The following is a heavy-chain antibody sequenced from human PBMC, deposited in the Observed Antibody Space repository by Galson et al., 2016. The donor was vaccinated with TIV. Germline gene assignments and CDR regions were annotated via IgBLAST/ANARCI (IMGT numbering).Heavy chain of an antibody. J-gene: IGHJ4*02. CDR3: ARVRDSYYFDS. V-gene: IGHV3-11*04. D-gene: IGHD2-21*02. CDR2: ISGSGITT. Sequence: SLRLSCAASGFTFSDYSMSWIRQAPGKGLEWISYISGSGITTCYADSVKGRFTISRDKSKNTLYLQMRSLRAEDTALYYCARVRDSYYFDSWGQGTLVTVSS. CDR1: GFTFSDYS.